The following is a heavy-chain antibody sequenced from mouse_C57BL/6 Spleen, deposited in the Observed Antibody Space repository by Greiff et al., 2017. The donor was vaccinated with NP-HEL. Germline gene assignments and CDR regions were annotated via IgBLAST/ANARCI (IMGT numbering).Heavy chain of an antibody. CDR1: GYSFTDYN. D-gene: IGHD1-1*01. CDR3: ARRGYYGSSDYCDY. Sequence: EVQLQQSGPELVKPGASVKISCKASGYSFTDYNMNWVKQSNGKSLEWIGVINPNYGTTSYNQKFKGKATLTVDQSSSTAYMQLNSLTSEDSAVYYSARRGYYGSSDYCDYWGQGTTLTVSS. CDR2: INPNYGTT. V-gene: IGHV1-39*01. J-gene: IGHJ2*01.